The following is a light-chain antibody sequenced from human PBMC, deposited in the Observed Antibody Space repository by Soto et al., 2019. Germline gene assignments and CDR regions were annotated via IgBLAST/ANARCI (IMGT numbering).Light chain of an antibody. CDR2: GNS. Sequence: QSVLTQPPSVSGAPGQRVTISCTGSSSHIGAGYDVHWYQQLPGTAPKLLIYGNSNRPSGVPDRFSGSKSGTSASLVITGLQAEDEADYYCQSYDSSLSGGVFGGGTQLTVL. J-gene: IGLJ3*02. CDR1: SSHIGAGYD. CDR3: QSYDSSLSGGV. V-gene: IGLV1-40*01.